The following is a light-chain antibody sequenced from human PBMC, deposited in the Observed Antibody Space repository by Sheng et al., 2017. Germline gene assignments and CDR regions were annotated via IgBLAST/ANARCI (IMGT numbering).Light chain of an antibody. CDR2: WAS. CDR1: QSVLYSSNNKNY. V-gene: IGKV4-1*01. CDR3: QQYYSSPPT. J-gene: IGKJ2*01. Sequence: DTVMTQSPDSLAVSLGERATINCKSSQSVLYSSNNKNYLAWYQQKAGQPPKVLIYWASSWESGVPDRFSGSGSGTDFTLTISSLQAEDVAVYYCQQYYSSPPTFGQGTKLEI.